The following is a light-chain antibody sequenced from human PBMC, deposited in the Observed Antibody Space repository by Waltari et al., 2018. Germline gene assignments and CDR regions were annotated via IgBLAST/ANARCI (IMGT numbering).Light chain of an antibody. CDR1: SSDVGGYNY. CDR2: DVS. J-gene: IGLJ1*01. V-gene: IGLV2-11*01. CDR3: CSYAGSFTYV. Sequence: QSALTQPRPVSGSPGQSVTISCTGTSSDVGGYNYVSWYQQHPGKAPKVMIYDVSQRPSGVPDRFSGSKSGNTASLTISGLQAEDEADYYCCSYAGSFTYVFGTGTKVTVL.